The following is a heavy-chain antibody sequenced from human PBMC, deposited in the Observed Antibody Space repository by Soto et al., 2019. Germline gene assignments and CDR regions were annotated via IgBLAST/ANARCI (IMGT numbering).Heavy chain of an antibody. J-gene: IGHJ4*02. CDR2: ISWNSGSI. D-gene: IGHD6-19*01. CDR3: AKDMRDSSGKD. Sequence: EVKLVESGGGLVQPGRSLRLACAASGFTFDDYAMHWVRQAPGKGLEWVSGISWNSGSIGYADSVKGRFTISRDNAKNSLYLQMNSLRAEDTALYYCAKDMRDSSGKDWGQGALVTVYS. CDR1: GFTFDDYA. V-gene: IGHV3-9*01.